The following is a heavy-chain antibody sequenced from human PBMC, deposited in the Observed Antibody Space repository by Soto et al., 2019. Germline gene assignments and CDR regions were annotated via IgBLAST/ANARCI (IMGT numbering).Heavy chain of an antibody. J-gene: IGHJ3*02. V-gene: IGHV1-69*13. Sequence: SLQISFTDCRGTFRSYAISWVRQDPGQGLEWMGGIIPIFATANYAQKFQGRVTITADESTSTAYMELSSLRSEDTAVYYCARGPPHDYDSSGYYYGSASDIWGQGTMVTVSS. CDR2: IIPIFATA. CDR3: ARGPPHDYDSSGYYYGSASDI. D-gene: IGHD3-22*01. CDR1: RGTFRSYA.